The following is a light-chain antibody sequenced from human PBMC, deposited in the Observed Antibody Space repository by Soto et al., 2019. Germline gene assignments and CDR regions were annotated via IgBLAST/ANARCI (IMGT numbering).Light chain of an antibody. CDR2: EVS. CDR3: SSYTSSSPCV. CDR1: SSDVGGYNY. V-gene: IGLV2-14*01. J-gene: IGLJ1*01. Sequence: QSVLTQPASVSGSPGQSITISCTGTSSDVGGYNYVSWYQQYPGKAPKLMIYEVSNRPSGVSNRFSGSKSGNTASLTISGLQAEDEADYYCSSYTSSSPCVFGTGTKLTVL.